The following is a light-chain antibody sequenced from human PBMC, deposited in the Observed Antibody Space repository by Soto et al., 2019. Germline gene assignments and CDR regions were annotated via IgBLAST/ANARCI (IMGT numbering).Light chain of an antibody. CDR1: SSDIGGSDY. CDR2: EVS. V-gene: IGLV2-14*01. J-gene: IGLJ7*01. Sequence: QSALTQAASVSGSPGQSITISCTGTSSDIGGSDYVSWYQKHPGKAPKVIIYEVSDRPSGVSDRFSASKSGNTASLTISGLQAEDEADYYCSSYVTSGTLVFGGGTQLTVL. CDR3: SSYVTSGTLV.